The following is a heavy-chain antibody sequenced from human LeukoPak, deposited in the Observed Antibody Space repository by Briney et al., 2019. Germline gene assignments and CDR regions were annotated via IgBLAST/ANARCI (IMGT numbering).Heavy chain of an antibody. CDR1: GGSISSSSYY. CDR2: IYYSGST. D-gene: IGHD4-23*01. J-gene: IGHJ4*02. V-gene: IGHV4-39*07. CDR3: ARDGGNFRLYYFDY. Sequence: SETLSLTCTVSGGSISSSSYYWGWIRQPPGKGPEWIGSIYYSGSTYYNPSLKSRVTISVDTSKNQFSLKLSSVTAADTAVYYCARDGGNFRLYYFDYWGQGTLVTVSS.